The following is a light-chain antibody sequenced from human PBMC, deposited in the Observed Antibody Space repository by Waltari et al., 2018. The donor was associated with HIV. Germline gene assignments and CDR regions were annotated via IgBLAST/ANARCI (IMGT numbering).Light chain of an antibody. CDR1: TSNIETNY. CDR2: GKS. Sequence: QPVLTQPPSVSAAPGRSVTITCSGSTSNIETNYVSWYQQIPGTAPKLLIYGKSNRPSGIPERFSGSKSATSATLGITGLQTGDEAEYFCGTWDSSLNTPVFGGGSRLTVL. CDR3: GTWDSSLNTPV. V-gene: IGLV1-51*01. J-gene: IGLJ2*01.